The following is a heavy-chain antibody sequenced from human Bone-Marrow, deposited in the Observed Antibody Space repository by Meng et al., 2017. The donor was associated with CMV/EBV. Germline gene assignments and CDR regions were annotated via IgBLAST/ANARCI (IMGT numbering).Heavy chain of an antibody. CDR2: ISSSSSTI. D-gene: IGHD7-27*01. Sequence: SCADSGFSFSDYYMSGIRPAPGKVLEWVSYISSSSSTIYYADSVKGRFTISRDNTKTSLYLQMNSLGAEDTAVYYCASLLNWGGDDYWGQGTLVTVSS. CDR3: ASLLNWGGDDY. CDR1: GFSFSDYY. V-gene: IGHV3-11*01. J-gene: IGHJ4*02.